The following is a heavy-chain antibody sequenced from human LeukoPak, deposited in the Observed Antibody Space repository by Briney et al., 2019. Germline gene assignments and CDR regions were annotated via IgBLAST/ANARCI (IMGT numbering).Heavy chain of an antibody. CDR2: ILGSGGST. Sequence: AGGSLRLSCAASGFTFSNYAVSWVRQAPGKGLEWVSAILGSGGSTYYADSVKGRFTVSRDNSKSTLYLQMNSLRAEDTALYYCAKWGDYDVLTGYYVPDYWGQRTLVTVSS. V-gene: IGHV3-23*01. J-gene: IGHJ4*02. D-gene: IGHD3-9*01. CDR3: AKWGDYDVLTGYYVPDY. CDR1: GFTFSNYA.